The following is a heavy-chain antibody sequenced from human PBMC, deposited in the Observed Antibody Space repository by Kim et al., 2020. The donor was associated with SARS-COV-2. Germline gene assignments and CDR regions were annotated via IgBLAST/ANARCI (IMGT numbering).Heavy chain of an antibody. J-gene: IGHJ4*02. D-gene: IGHD1-26*01. Sequence: NYAQKFQGRVTITADESTSTAYMELSSLRSEDTAVYYGASHRRDGVGFDYWGQGTLVTVSS. CDR3: ASHRRDGVGFDY. V-gene: IGHV1-69*01.